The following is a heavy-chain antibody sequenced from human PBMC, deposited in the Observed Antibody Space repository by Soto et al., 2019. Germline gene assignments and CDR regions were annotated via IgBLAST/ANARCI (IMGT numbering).Heavy chain of an antibody. D-gene: IGHD6-13*01. J-gene: IGHJ4*02. V-gene: IGHV5-51*01. CDR3: TRSYNSSWILDY. CDR1: GYSFINYW. Sequence: GESLKISCKVSGYSFINYWIGWVRQMPGKGLEWMGIIYPDDSDARYSPSYQGQVTISADKSITTAYLQWNSLKASDTAIYYCTRSYNSSWILDYWGQGTLVTVSS. CDR2: IYPDDSDA.